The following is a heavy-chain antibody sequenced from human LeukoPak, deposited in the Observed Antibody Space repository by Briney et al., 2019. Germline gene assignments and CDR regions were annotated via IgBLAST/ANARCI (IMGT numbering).Heavy chain of an antibody. Sequence: PGGSLRLSCAASGFTFSSYAMSWVRQAPGKGLEWVSAISGSGGSTYYADSVKGRFTISRDNSKNTLYLQMNSLRAEDRAVYYCAKCFWSGYYTGYYFDYWGQGTLVTVPS. CDR2: ISGSGGST. J-gene: IGHJ4*02. CDR3: AKCFWSGYYTGYYFDY. V-gene: IGHV3-23*01. D-gene: IGHD3-3*01. CDR1: GFTFSSYA.